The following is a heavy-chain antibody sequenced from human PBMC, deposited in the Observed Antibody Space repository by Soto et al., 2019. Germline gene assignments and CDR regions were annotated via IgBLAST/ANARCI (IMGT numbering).Heavy chain of an antibody. CDR2: TYFRSKWYN. V-gene: IGHV6-1*01. CDR3: ARSTGDLDY. J-gene: IGHJ4*02. D-gene: IGHD3-10*01. Sequence: SPTRSLTCGISGDSVSSNSAAWNLIRQSPSRGLEWLGRTYFRSKWYNAYAVSVKSRITVKPDTSKNQFSLQLTSVTPADTAIYYSARSTGDLDYWGLGTLVT. CDR1: GDSVSSNSAA.